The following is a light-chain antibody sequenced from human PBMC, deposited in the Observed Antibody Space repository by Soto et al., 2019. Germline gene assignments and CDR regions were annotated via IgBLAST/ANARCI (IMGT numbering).Light chain of an antibody. CDR3: QQYGGSPLFT. V-gene: IGKV3-20*01. CDR1: QGVTPAY. J-gene: IGKJ3*01. CDR2: GAS. Sequence: VLPQSPGPLSLSPGERATLSCRASQGVTPAYLAWYQPKPGQAPRLLLYGASNRATGIPDWFSGSGSGTDFTLTISRLEPEDFAVYSCQQYGGSPLFTFGPGTRVDFK.